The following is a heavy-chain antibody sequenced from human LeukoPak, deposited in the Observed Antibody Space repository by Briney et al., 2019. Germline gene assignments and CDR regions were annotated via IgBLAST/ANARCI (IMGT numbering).Heavy chain of an antibody. D-gene: IGHD2-2*01. CDR1: GGSISSGSYY. CDR2: IYTSGST. V-gene: IGHV4-61*02. J-gene: IGHJ4*02. Sequence: SQTLSLTCTVSGGSISSGSYYWSWIRQPAGKGLEWIGRIYTSGSTNYNPSLKSRVTISVDTSKNQFSLKLSSVTAADTAVYYCARAHYQLLSLDYWGQGTLVTVSS. CDR3: ARAHYQLLSLDY.